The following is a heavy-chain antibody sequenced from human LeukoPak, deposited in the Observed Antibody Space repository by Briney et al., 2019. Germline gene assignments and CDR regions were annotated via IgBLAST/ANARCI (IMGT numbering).Heavy chain of an antibody. CDR2: ISTSGST. CDR1: GGSFTIYS. CDR3: AKSDGYGLIDY. Sequence: SETLSLTCAVYGGSFTIYSWTWIRQPPGKSLEWIGHISTSGSTNYNPSLKSRVTMSVDTSKNQFFLKLNSVTAADTAMYYCAKSDGYGLIDYLGQGTLVTVSS. J-gene: IGHJ4*02. V-gene: IGHV4-59*10. D-gene: IGHD2-21*02.